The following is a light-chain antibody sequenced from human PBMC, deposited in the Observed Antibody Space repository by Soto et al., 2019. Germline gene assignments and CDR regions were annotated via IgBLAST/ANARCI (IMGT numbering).Light chain of an antibody. V-gene: IGLV1-36*01. CDR2: YDD. Sequence: QSVLTQPPSVSEAPRQRVTVSCAGNSSNIGKNAVNRYQHLPGQSPKLLIYYDDLLPSGISERFSGSKSGASASLAISGLQSEDEAEYYCAAWDDNLIAYVFGTGTKLTVL. J-gene: IGLJ1*01. CDR3: AAWDDNLIAYV. CDR1: SSNIGKNA.